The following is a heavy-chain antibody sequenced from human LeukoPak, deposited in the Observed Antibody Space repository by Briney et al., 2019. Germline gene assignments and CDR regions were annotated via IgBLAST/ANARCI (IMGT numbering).Heavy chain of an antibody. CDR1: GGTFSSYA. J-gene: IGHJ6*03. V-gene: IGHV1-69*05. CDR3: ARVPMDIRGYYYYYMDV. D-gene: IGHD5-12*01. Sequence: GSSVKVSCKASGGTFSSYAISWVRQAPGQGLEWMGGIIPIFGTANYAQKYQRRVTITTDESTSTAYMELSSLRSEDTAVYYCARVPMDIRGYYYYYMDVWGKGTTVTVSS. CDR2: IIPIFGTA.